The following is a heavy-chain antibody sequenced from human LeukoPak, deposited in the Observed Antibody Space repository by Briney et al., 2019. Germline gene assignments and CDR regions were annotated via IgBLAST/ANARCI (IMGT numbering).Heavy chain of an antibody. V-gene: IGHV5-51*01. CDR3: ARRVAAAVPEMDY. D-gene: IGHD6-13*01. J-gene: IGHJ4*02. CDR2: IYPGDSDT. CDR1: GYSFTSYW. Sequence: GESLKISCKGSGYSFTSYWIGWVRQMPGKGLEWMGIIYPGDSDTRYSPSFQGQVTTSADKSISTAYLQWSSLKASDTAMYYCARRVAAAVPEMDYWGQGTLVTVSS.